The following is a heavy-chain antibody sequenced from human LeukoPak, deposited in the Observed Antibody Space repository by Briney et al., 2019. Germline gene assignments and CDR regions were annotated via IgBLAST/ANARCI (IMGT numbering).Heavy chain of an antibody. Sequence: PSETLSLTCTVSGGSISSYYWSWIRQPPGKGLEWIGYIYYSGSTYYNPSLKSRVTISVDTSKNQFSLKLSSVTAADTAVYYCARVGVNGPHYYDSSGYYYDYWGQGTLVTVSS. V-gene: IGHV4-59*08. J-gene: IGHJ4*02. CDR1: GGSISSYY. CDR2: IYYSGST. CDR3: ARVGVNGPHYYDSSGYYYDY. D-gene: IGHD3-22*01.